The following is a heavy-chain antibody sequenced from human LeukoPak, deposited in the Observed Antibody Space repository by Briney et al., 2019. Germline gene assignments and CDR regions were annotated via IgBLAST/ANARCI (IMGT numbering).Heavy chain of an antibody. CDR2: ISSSSSYI. J-gene: IGHJ6*02. V-gene: IGHV3-21*01. CDR1: GFTFSSYS. D-gene: IGHD3-22*01. CDR3: ARLSYYDSSGYYYVRAYGMDV. Sequence: GGSLRLSCAASGFTFSSYSMNWVRQAPGKGLEWVSSISSSSSYIYYADSVKGRFTISRDNAKNSLYLQMNSLRAEDTAVYYCARLSYYDSSGYYYVRAYGMDVWGQGTTVTVSS.